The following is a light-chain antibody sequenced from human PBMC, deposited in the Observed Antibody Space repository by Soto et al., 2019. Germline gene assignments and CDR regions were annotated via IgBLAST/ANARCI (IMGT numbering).Light chain of an antibody. V-gene: IGLV2-14*01. CDR2: EVN. CDR1: RTDIGDSNF. Sequence: QSALTQPDSVSGSPGQSVTISCTGPRTDIGDSNFISWYQQSPGKAPRLLIYEVNNRPSGVSRRFSGSKAGNTASLTISGLLEDDEADYFCASFRSGTILVFGSGTKLTVL. J-gene: IGLJ1*01. CDR3: ASFRSGTILV.